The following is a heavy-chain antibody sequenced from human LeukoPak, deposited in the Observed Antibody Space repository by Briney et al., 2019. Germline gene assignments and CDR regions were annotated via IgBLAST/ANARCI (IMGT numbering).Heavy chain of an antibody. CDR3: ARDRELGY. CDR1: GGSISSGGYS. J-gene: IGHJ4*02. Sequence: SETLSLTCAVSGGSISSGGYSWSWIRQPPGKGLEWIGYIYGGGSTNYNPSLKSRVTISIDTSKNQFSLRLSSVTAADTAVYYCARDRELGYWGQGALVTVSS. D-gene: IGHD3-10*01. V-gene: IGHV4-61*08. CDR2: IYGGGST.